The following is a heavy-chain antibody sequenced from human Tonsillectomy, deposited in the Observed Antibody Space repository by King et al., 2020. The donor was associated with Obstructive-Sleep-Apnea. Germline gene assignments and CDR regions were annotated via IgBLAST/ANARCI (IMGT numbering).Heavy chain of an antibody. J-gene: IGHJ4*02. Sequence: QLQESGPGLVKPSETLSLTCTVSGGSISSYYWSWIRQPPGKGLEWIGYMYYSGTTNYNPSLKSRVTISGYTSKNQVSLKLSSVTAADTAVYYCVRVQGYSGYDHYFDYWGQGTLVTVSS. CDR1: GGSISSYY. V-gene: IGHV4-59*01. CDR2: MYYSGTT. D-gene: IGHD5-12*01. CDR3: VRVQGYSGYDHYFDY.